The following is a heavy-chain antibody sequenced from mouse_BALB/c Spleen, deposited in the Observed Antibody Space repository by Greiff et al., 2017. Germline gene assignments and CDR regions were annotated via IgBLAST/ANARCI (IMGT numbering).Heavy chain of an antibody. V-gene: IGHV1-69*02. CDR3: ARYMITPYWYFDV. CDR2: IDPSDSET. CDR1: GYTFTSYW. J-gene: IGHJ1*01. D-gene: IGHD2-4*01. Sequence: VQLQQPGAELVKPGAPVKLSCKASGYTFTSYWMNWVKQRPGRGLEWIGRIDPSDSETHYNQKFKDKATLTVDKSSSTAYIQLSSLTSEDSAVYYCARYMITPYWYFDVWGAGTTVTVSS.